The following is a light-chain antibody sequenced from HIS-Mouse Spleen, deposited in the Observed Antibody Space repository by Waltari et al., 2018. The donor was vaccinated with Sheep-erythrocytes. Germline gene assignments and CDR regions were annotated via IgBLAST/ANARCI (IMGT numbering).Light chain of an antibody. J-gene: IGLJ3*02. CDR1: SSDVGGYNY. CDR2: EVS. Sequence: QSALTQPPSASGSPGQSVTISCTGTSSDVGGYNYFSWYQQHPGKAPKPMIYEVSKRPSGVPDRCPGSKSGNTASLTVSGLQAEDEADYYCSSYAGSNNWVFGGGTKLTVL. CDR3: SSYAGSNNWV. V-gene: IGLV2-8*01.